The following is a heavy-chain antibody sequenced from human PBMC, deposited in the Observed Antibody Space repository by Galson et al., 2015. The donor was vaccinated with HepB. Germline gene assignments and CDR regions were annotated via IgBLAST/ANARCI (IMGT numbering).Heavy chain of an antibody. J-gene: IGHJ3*02. Sequence: LRLSCAASGFTFSSCGMHWVRQAPGKGLEWVAVISYDGSNKYYADSVKGRFTISRDNSKNTLYLQMNSLRAEDTAVYYCAKEGLYYDSSGYHDAFDIWGQGTMVTVSS. CDR1: GFTFSSCG. CDR3: AKEGLYYDSSGYHDAFDI. V-gene: IGHV3-30*18. CDR2: ISYDGSNK. D-gene: IGHD3-22*01.